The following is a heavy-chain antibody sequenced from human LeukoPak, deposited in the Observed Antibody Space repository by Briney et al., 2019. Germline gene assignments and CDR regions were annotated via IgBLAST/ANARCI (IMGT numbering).Heavy chain of an antibody. CDR2: IIVSSNYI. CDR1: GFTFSSYE. J-gene: IGHJ6*03. Sequence: GGSLRLSCAASGFTFSSYEMNWVRQAPGKGLEWVSSIIVSSNYIHYADSVKGRFTISRDNSKNTLYLQMNSLRAEDTAVYYCAKAACGGNCYYYMDVWGKGTTVTI. CDR3: AKAACGGNCYYYMDV. V-gene: IGHV3-21*04. D-gene: IGHD2-21*01.